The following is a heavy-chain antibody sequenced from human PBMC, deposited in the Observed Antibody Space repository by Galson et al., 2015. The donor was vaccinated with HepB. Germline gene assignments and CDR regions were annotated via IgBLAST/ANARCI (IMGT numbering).Heavy chain of an antibody. Sequence: QVQLQESGPGLVKPSETLPLICKVSGDSVSGGSHFWTWIRQPPGKRLEWMGYVHSSGSTDYNPSLKSRVTMSLDMSNNQFSLRLTSVTAADTAVYFCAREGGYWGRGILVTVSS. J-gene: IGHJ4*02. V-gene: IGHV4-61*01. D-gene: IGHD3-16*01. CDR1: GDSVSGGSHF. CDR2: VHSSGST. CDR3: AREGGY.